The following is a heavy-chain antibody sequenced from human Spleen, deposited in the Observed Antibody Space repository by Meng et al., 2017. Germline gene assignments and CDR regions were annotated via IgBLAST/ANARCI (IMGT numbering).Heavy chain of an antibody. CDR1: GFYFSNAW. CDR2: ISGSGGST. J-gene: IGHJ3*02. CDR3: AKDRDTAMALDAFDI. Sequence: GESLKISCAASGFYFSNAWMSWVRQAPGKGLEWVSAISGSGGSTYYADSVKGRFTISRDNSKNTLYLQMNSLRAEDTAVYYCAKDRDTAMALDAFDIWGQGTMVTVSS. D-gene: IGHD5-18*01. V-gene: IGHV3-23*01.